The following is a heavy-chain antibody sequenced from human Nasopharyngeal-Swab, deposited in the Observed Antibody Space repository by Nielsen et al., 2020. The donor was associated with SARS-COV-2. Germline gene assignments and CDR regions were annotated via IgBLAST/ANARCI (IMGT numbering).Heavy chain of an antibody. CDR1: GFTFDDYT. Sequence: GESLKISCAASGFTFDDYTMHWVRQAPGKGLVWVSRVNQDGSRTDYADSVRGRFTISRDNAKNTLYLQMNSLRVEDTAVYYCVKHQGSSSDQWGQGTLVTVSS. CDR3: VKHQGSSSDQ. J-gene: IGHJ4*02. V-gene: IGHV3-74*01. CDR2: VNQDGSRT.